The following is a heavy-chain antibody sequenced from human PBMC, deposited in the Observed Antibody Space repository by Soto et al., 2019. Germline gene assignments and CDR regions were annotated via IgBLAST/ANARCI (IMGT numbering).Heavy chain of an antibody. CDR2: IYYSGST. J-gene: IGHJ2*01. CDR1: GGSISSGDYY. Sequence: QVQLQESGPGLVKPSQTLSLTCTVSGGSISSGDYYWSWIRQPPGKGLEWIGYIYYSGSTYYNPSLKSRVTISVDPSKNQFSLKLSSVTAADTAVYYCARDPQRYSSSHWYFDLWGRGTLVTVSS. V-gene: IGHV4-30-4*01. CDR3: ARDPQRYSSSHWYFDL. D-gene: IGHD6-6*01.